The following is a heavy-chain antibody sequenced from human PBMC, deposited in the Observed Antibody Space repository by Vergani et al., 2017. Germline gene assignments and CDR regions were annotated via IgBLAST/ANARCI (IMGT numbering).Heavy chain of an antibody. D-gene: IGHD6-6*01. V-gene: IGHV4-59*01. CDR1: GGSISSYY. Sequence: QVQLQESGPGLVKPSETLSLTCTVSGGSISSYYWSWIRQPPGKGLEWIGYIYYSGSTNYNPSLKSRVTISVDTSKNQFSLKLSSVTAADTAVYYCARGGIAARPYYYYYYMHVWGKGTTVTVSS. CDR3: ARGGIAARPYYYYYYMHV. CDR2: IYYSGST. J-gene: IGHJ6*03.